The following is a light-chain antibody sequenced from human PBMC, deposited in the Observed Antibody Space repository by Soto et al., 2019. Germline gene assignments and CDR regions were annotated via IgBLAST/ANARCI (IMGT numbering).Light chain of an antibody. V-gene: IGLV2-14*01. CDR1: SSDIGGHND. J-gene: IGLJ1*01. Sequence: QSALTQPASVSGSPGQSITISCTGTSSDIGGHNDVSWYQQHPGKAPKLLIYGVSNRPSGVSNRLSASKSGNTASLTISGLQAEEETDYYCCSYTINITPYVFGTGTKLTVL. CDR3: CSYTINITPYV. CDR2: GVS.